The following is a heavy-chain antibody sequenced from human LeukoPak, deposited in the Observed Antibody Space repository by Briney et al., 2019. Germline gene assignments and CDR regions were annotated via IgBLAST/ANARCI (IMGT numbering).Heavy chain of an antibody. CDR2: ISDSGGRT. CDR1: GITLSNYG. Sequence: GGSLRLSCAVPGITLSNYGMSWVRQAPGKGLEWVAGISDSGGRTNYADSVKGRFTISRDNPKNTLYLQMNSLRAEDTAVYFCAKRGVVIRVILVGFHKEAYYFDSWGQGALVTVSS. V-gene: IGHV3-23*01. D-gene: IGHD3-10*01. CDR3: AKRGVVIRVILVGFHKEAYYFDS. J-gene: IGHJ4*02.